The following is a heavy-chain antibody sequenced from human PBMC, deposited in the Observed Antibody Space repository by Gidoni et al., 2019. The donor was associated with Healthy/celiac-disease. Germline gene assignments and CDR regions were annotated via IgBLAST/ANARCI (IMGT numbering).Heavy chain of an antibody. CDR3: ARDSTMTRSGDY. J-gene: IGHJ4*02. V-gene: IGHV3-21*01. CDR2: ISSSSSYI. Sequence: EVQLVESGGGLVKPGGSLRLSCAASGFTFSSYSMNWVRQAPGKGLEWVSSISSSSSYIYYAVSVKGRFTISRDNAKNSLYLQMNSLRAEDTAVYYCARDSTMTRSGDYWGQGTLVTVSS. D-gene: IGHD3-3*01. CDR1: GFTFSSYS.